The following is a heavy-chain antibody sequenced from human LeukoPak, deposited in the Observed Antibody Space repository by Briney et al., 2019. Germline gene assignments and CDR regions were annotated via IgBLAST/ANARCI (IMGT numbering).Heavy chain of an antibody. CDR2: IYYSGST. CDR3: ARLNNIVVVPAARGGFDP. D-gene: IGHD2-2*01. Sequence: SETLSLTCTVSGGSISGSTYYWAWIRQPPGKGLEWIGSIYYSGSTYYNPSLKSRVTISVDTSKNQFSLKLSSVTATDTAVYYCARLNNIVVVPAARGGFDPWGQGTLVTVSS. CDR1: GGSISGSTYY. J-gene: IGHJ5*02. V-gene: IGHV4-39*01.